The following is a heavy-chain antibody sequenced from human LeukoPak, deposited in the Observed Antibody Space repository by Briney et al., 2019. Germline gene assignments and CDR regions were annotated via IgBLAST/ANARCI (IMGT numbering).Heavy chain of an antibody. Sequence: GRSLRLFCAAPGFMFSSYGMHWVRQAPGKGLEWVAVIWYDGSNKYYADSVKGRFTISRDNSKNTLYLQMNSLRAEDTAVYYCARSVYQLPQNYYYYGMDVWGQGTTVTVSS. D-gene: IGHD2-2*01. J-gene: IGHJ6*02. CDR3: ARSVYQLPQNYYYYGMDV. V-gene: IGHV3-33*01. CDR2: IWYDGSNK. CDR1: GFMFSSYG.